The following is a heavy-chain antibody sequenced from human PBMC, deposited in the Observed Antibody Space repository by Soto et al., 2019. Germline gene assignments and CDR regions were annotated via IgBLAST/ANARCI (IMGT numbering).Heavy chain of an antibody. CDR3: ASRMGFDY. CDR2: IYSGGST. J-gene: IGHJ4*02. CDR1: GFTVSSNY. V-gene: IGHV3-66*01. Sequence: EVQLVESGGGLVQPGGSLRLSCAASGFTVSSNYMSWVRQAPGKGLEWVSVIYSGGSTYYADSVKGRFTISRDSSKNTLDLQMNGLRAEDTAVYYCASRMGFDYWGQGTLVTVSS.